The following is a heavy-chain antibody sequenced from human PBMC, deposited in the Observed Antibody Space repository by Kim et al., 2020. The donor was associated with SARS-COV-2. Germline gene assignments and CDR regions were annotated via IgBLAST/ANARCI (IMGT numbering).Heavy chain of an antibody. D-gene: IGHD2-15*01. CDR1: GFTFSSDN. J-gene: IGHJ4*02. V-gene: IGHV3-48*02. CDR2: ISSSSSTI. Sequence: GGSLRLSCAASGFTFSSDNMNWVRQAPGKGLERVSYISSSSSTIYYADSVKGRFTISRDNAKNSLYLQMNSLRDEDTAVYYCARAPYCSGGSCYFDYWGQGTLVTVSS. CDR3: ARAPYCSGGSCYFDY.